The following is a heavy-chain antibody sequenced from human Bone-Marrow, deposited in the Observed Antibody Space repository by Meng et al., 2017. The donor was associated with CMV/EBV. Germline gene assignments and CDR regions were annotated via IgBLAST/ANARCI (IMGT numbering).Heavy chain of an antibody. CDR2: MSASGGST. Sequence: GGSLRLSCAASGFTFSSYAMSWVRQAPGKGLEWVSSMSASGGSTHYADSVKGRFTISRDNSKNTLYLQMNSLRAEDTAVYYCARDPDYGDYVGDWFDPWGQGTLVTVSS. D-gene: IGHD4-17*01. V-gene: IGHV3-23*01. CDR3: ARDPDYGDYVGDWFDP. J-gene: IGHJ5*02. CDR1: GFTFSSYA.